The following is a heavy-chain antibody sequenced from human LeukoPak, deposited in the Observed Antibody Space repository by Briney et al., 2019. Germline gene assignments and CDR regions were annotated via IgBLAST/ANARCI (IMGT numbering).Heavy chain of an antibody. D-gene: IGHD1-26*01. CDR1: GFTFSSYG. CDR2: ISGSGGST. J-gene: IGHJ4*02. V-gene: IGHV3-23*01. CDR3: AGDRKEVGAFDY. Sequence: GGSLRLSCAASGFTFSSYGMSWVRQAPGKGLEWVSAISGSGGSTYYADSVKGRFTISRDNSKNTLYLQMNSLRAEDTAVYYCAGDRKEVGAFDYWGQGTLVTVSS.